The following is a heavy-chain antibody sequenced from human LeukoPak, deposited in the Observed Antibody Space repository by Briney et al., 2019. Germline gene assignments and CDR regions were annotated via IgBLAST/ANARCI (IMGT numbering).Heavy chain of an antibody. Sequence: SETLSLTCTVSGGSISDSNYYWGWIRQPPGRGLEWIGNIYYSGSTYYSPSLKNRVTVSVDTSKNQFSLKLSSVTAADTAVYYCARQSTIAAARIDPWGQGTLVTASS. CDR1: GGSISDSNYY. J-gene: IGHJ5*02. CDR3: ARQSTIAAARIDP. V-gene: IGHV4-39*01. CDR2: IYYSGST. D-gene: IGHD6-25*01.